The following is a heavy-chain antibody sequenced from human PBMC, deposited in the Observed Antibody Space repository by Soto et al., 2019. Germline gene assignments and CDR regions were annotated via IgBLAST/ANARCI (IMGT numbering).Heavy chain of an antibody. Sequence: ASETLSLTCTVSGGSISSYYWSWIRQPPGKGLEWIGYIYYSGSTNYNPSLKSRVTISVDTSKNQFSLKLSSVTAADTAVYYCARLKGLYSYAYDWGQGTLVTVSS. CDR1: GGSISSYY. CDR2: IYYSGST. D-gene: IGHD5-18*01. V-gene: IGHV4-59*08. J-gene: IGHJ4*02. CDR3: ARLKGLYSYAYD.